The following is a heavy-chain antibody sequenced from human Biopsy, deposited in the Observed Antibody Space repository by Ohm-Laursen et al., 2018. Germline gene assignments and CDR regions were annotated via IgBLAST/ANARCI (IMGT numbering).Heavy chain of an antibody. CDR3: ASRLYGPSPIDY. D-gene: IGHD2-8*01. CDR1: SGSFSSNY. Sequence: SDTLSLTCAVYSGSFSSNYWTWIRQPPGKGLEWIGEITHSGYTNYNPSLKSRVTVSVDTSKNQFSLKLSSVTAADTAVYYCASRLYGPSPIDYWGQGTLVTVSS. J-gene: IGHJ4*02. CDR2: ITHSGYT. V-gene: IGHV4-34*01.